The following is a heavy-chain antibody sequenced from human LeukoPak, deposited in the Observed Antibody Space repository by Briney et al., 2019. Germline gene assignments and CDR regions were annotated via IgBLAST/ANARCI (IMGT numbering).Heavy chain of an antibody. Sequence: ASVKVSFKASGYTFTVYYMHWVRQAPGQGLEWMGWINPNSGGTNYAQKFQGRVTMTRDTSISTAYMELSRLRSDDTAVYYCARWTSYDSSGPYQIWGQGTLVTVSS. CDR3: ARWTSYDSSGPYQI. CDR1: GYTFTVYY. V-gene: IGHV1-2*02. D-gene: IGHD3-22*01. CDR2: INPNSGGT. J-gene: IGHJ4*02.